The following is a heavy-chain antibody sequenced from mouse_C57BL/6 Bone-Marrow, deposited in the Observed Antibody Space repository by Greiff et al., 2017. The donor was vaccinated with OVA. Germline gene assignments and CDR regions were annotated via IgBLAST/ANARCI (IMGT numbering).Heavy chain of an antibody. CDR1: EYEFPSHD. V-gene: IGHV5-2*01. CDR3: ARQRGNSNYEAMDY. D-gene: IGHD2-5*01. Sequence: EVKVVESGGGLVQPGESLKLSCESNEYEFPSHDMSWVRKTPEKRLELVAAINSDGGSTYYPDTMERRFIISRDNTKKTLYLQMSSLRSEDTALYYCARQRGNSNYEAMDYWGQGTSVTVSS. J-gene: IGHJ4*01. CDR2: INSDGGST.